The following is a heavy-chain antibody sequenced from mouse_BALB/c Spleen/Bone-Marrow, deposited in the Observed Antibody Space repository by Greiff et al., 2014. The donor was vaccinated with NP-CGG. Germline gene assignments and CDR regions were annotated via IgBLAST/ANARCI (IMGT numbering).Heavy chain of an antibody. Sequence: EVQLQQSGAELVKPGASVKLSCKASGYTFTDYSLHWVKQRHGKSLEWIGGINPNIGGTSYNQKFKGKASLTVNKSSTTAYMELRSLTSEDSAVYYCARGRWYYWGQGTPLTVSS. CDR3: ARGRWYY. V-gene: IGHV1-22*01. CDR1: GYTFTDYS. CDR2: INPNIGGT. J-gene: IGHJ2*01. D-gene: IGHD2-3*01.